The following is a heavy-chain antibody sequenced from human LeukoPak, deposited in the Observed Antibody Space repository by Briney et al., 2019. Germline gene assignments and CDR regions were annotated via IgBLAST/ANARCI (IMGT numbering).Heavy chain of an antibody. CDR1: GFTFSSYA. J-gene: IGHJ6*02. V-gene: IGHV3-30*04. CDR2: ISYDGSNE. Sequence: GGSLRLSCAASGFTFSSYAMHWVRQAPGKGLEWVAVISYDGSNEYYADSVKGRFTISRDNSKNTLYLQMNSLRAEDTAVYYCAGSIAAAGLYYYYGMDVWGQGTTVTVSS. D-gene: IGHD6-13*01. CDR3: AGSIAAAGLYYYYGMDV.